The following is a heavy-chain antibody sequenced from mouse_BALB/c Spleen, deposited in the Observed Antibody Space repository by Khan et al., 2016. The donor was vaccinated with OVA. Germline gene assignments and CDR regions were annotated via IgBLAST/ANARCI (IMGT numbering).Heavy chain of an antibody. CDR2: INPSNGYT. Sequence: QIQLVQSGAELARPGASVKMSCKASGYTFTSYTIHWIKLRPGQGLEWIGYINPSNGYTNYNQKFKDKATLTADKSSTTAYMQLSSLTSDDSAVYNWVRDGAYYRNDGWFAYWGLGTLVTVSA. J-gene: IGHJ3*01. D-gene: IGHD2-14*01. CDR1: GYTFTSYT. V-gene: IGHV1-4*01. CDR3: VRDGAYYRNDGWFAY.